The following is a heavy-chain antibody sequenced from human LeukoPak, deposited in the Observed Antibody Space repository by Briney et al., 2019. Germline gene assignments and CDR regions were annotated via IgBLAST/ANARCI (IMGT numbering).Heavy chain of an antibody. J-gene: IGHJ4*02. CDR2: ISTGSSYI. Sequence: GGSLRLSCAASKFTFSSYSMNWVRQAPGKGLQWVSSISTGSSYIYYADSVKGRFTISRDNAKNSLYLQMNSLRAEDTAVYYCARDRYGSYESGHYFDLWGQGTLVTVSS. CDR1: KFTFSSYS. D-gene: IGHD2-15*01. CDR3: ARDRYGSYESGHYFDL. V-gene: IGHV3-21*01.